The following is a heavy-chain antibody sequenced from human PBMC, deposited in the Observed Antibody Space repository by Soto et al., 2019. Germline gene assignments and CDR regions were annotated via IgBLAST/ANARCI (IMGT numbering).Heavy chain of an antibody. V-gene: IGHV3-21*01. CDR2: ISSSSSYI. CDR1: GFTFSSYS. Sequence: EVQLVESGGGLVKPGGSLRLSCAASGFTFSSYSMNWVRQAPGKGLEWVSSISSSSSYIYYADSVKGRFTISRDNAKNSLYLQMNSLRAEDTAVYYCARRPLTDVVPAAPTDYWGQGNLVTVSS. CDR3: ARRPLTDVVPAAPTDY. J-gene: IGHJ4*02. D-gene: IGHD2-2*01.